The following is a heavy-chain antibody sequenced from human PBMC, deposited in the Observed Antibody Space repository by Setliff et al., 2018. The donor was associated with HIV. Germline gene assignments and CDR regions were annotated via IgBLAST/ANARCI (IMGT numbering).Heavy chain of an antibody. J-gene: IGHJ4*02. CDR3: ASSYDPNYYVSGSYHRHQGMYFDY. CDR2: VSYSGST. V-gene: IGHV4-39*07. CDR1: GDSISTGTYY. Sequence: SLTCSVSGDSISTGTYYWGWIRQPPGKGLEWIGSVSYSGSTLYDPSLKSRVTISVDTSKNQFSLNLSSVTAADTAVYYCASSYDPNYYVSGSYHRHQGMYFDYWGQGTLVTVSS. D-gene: IGHD3-10*01.